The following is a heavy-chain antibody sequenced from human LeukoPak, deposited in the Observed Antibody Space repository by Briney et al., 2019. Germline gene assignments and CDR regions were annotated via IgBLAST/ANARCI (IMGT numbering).Heavy chain of an antibody. D-gene: IGHD2-21*01. CDR1: GGSISSYY. CDR2: IFTSGWT. V-gene: IGHV4-4*09. Sequence: PSETLSLTCTASGGSISSYYWSWVRQSPGKGLEWIGYIFTSGWTDYNPSLKSRVTMSVDTSKNQLSMELRFLTAADTAVYYCATSHDVKTAPYDLWGQGTLVTVSS. J-gene: IGHJ5*02. CDR3: ATSHDVKTAPYDL.